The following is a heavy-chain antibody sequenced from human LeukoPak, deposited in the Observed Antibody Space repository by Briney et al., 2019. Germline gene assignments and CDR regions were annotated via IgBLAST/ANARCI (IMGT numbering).Heavy chain of an antibody. Sequence: SETLSLTCTVSGGSISSYYWSWIRQPPGKGLEWIGYIYYSGSTNYNPSLKSRVTISVDTSKNQFSLKLSSVTAADTAVYYCARGGGYNWNYVPFDYWGQGTLVTVSS. CDR1: GGSISSYY. CDR2: IYYSGST. CDR3: ARGGGYNWNYVPFDY. V-gene: IGHV4-59*01. J-gene: IGHJ4*02. D-gene: IGHD1-7*01.